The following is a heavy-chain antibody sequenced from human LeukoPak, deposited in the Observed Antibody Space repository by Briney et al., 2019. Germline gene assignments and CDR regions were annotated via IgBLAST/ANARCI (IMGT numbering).Heavy chain of an antibody. Sequence: ASVKVSCKASGYTFTSDDINWVRQATGQGLEWMGWMNPNSGNTGYAQKFQGRVTMTRNTSISTAYMELSSLRSEDTAVYYCARLGRTPRPDYYYYMDVWGKGTTVTVSS. CDR2: MNPNSGNT. CDR1: GYTFTSDD. J-gene: IGHJ6*03. V-gene: IGHV1-8*01. CDR3: ARLGRTPRPDYYYYMDV.